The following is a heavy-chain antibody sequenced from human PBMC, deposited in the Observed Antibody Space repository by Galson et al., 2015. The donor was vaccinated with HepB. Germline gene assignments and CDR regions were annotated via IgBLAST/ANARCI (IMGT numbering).Heavy chain of an antibody. D-gene: IGHD3-9*01. CDR1: GFTFSSYA. CDR2: ISYDGSDK. V-gene: IGHV3-30-3*01. Sequence: SLRLSCAASGFTFSSYAMHWVRQAPGKGLEWVAVISYDGSDKYYADSVKGRFTISRDDSRNTVHLQMNSLRAEDTAVYYCARDKRGDGYFDWLVVWGQGTLVTVSS. J-gene: IGHJ4*02. CDR3: ARDKRGDGYFDWLVV.